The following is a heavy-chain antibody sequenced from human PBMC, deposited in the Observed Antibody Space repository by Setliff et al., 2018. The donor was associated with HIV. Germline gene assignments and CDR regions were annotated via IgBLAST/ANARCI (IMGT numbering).Heavy chain of an antibody. Sequence: LSLTCAVYGGSFNDYYWTWIRQPPGKGLEWIGEINHSGSTNYNPSLKSRVTISLDTSKNQFSLKLSPVTAADTAVYYCARARGSGPWEIIFYDVFDIWGQGTMVTVSS. CDR3: ARARGSGPWEIIFYDVFDI. V-gene: IGHV4-34*01. D-gene: IGHD1-26*01. CDR2: INHSGST. CDR1: GGSFNDYY. J-gene: IGHJ3*02.